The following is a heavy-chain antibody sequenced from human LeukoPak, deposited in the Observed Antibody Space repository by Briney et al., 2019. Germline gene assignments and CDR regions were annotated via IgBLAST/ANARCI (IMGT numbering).Heavy chain of an antibody. CDR3: ARDLALRDIVVVPAAKNWFDP. Sequence: GGSLRLSCAASGFTFSSYGMHWVRQAPGKGLEWVAVIWYDGSNKYYADSVKGRFTISRDNSKNTLYLQMNSLRAEDTAVYYCARDLALRDIVVVPAAKNWFDPWGQGTLVTVSS. V-gene: IGHV3-33*01. D-gene: IGHD2-2*01. CDR1: GFTFSSYG. J-gene: IGHJ5*02. CDR2: IWYDGSNK.